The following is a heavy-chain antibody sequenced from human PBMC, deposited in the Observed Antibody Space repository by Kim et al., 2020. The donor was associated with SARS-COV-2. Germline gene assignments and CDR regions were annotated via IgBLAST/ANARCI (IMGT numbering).Heavy chain of an antibody. Sequence: GGSLRLSCAASGFTFSDYYMSWIRQAPGKGLEWVSYISSSGSTIYYADSVKGRFTISRDNAKNSLYLQMNSLRAEDTAVYYCARDLEVVRASFYSTKVATIKGVFDYWGQGTLVTVSS. CDR1: GFTFSDYY. J-gene: IGHJ4*02. CDR3: ARDLEVVRASFYSTKVATIKGVFDY. D-gene: IGHD5-12*01. CDR2: ISSSGSTI. V-gene: IGHV3-11*01.